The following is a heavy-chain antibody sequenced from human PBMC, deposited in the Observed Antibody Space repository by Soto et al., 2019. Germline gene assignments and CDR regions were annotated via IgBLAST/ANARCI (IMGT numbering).Heavy chain of an antibody. Sequence: ASVKVSCKASGYTFTSYAMRWVRQAPGQRLEWMGWINAGNGNTKYSQKFQGRVTITRDTSASTAYMELSSLRSEDTAVYYCARDLGVVITPLYYYYYYGMDVWGQGTTVTVSS. V-gene: IGHV1-3*01. CDR2: INAGNGNT. CDR1: GYTFTSYA. CDR3: ARDLGVVITPLYYYYYYGMDV. D-gene: IGHD3-3*01. J-gene: IGHJ6*02.